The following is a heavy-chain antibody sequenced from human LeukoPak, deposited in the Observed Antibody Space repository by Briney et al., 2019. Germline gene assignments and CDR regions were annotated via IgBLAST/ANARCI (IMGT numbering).Heavy chain of an antibody. CDR3: ARVCSGGSCYSGRGWFDR. J-gene: IGHJ5*02. CDR1: GGTFSSYA. V-gene: IGHV1-69*06. Sequence: SVKVSCKASGGTFSSYAISWVRQAPGQGLEWMGGIIPIFGTANYAQKFQGRVTITADKSTSTAYMELSSLRSEDTAVYYCARVCSGGSCYSGRGWFDRWGQGTLVTVSS. CDR2: IIPIFGTA. D-gene: IGHD2-15*01.